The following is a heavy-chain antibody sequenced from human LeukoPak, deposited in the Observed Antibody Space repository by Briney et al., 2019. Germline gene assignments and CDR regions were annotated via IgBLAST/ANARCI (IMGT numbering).Heavy chain of an antibody. CDR2: INWNGGST. V-gene: IGHV3-20*04. Sequence: GGSLRLSCAASGFTFDDYGMSWVRQAPGKGLEWVSGINWNGGSTGYADSVKGRFTISRDNAKNSLFLQMNSLRAEDTALYYCATAPVAGSPTTFDYWGQGTLVTVSS. CDR1: GFTFDDYG. D-gene: IGHD6-19*01. CDR3: ATAPVAGSPTTFDY. J-gene: IGHJ4*02.